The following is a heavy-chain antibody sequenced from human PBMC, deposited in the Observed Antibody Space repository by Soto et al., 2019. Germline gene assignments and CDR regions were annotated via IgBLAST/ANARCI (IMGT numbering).Heavy chain of an antibody. V-gene: IGHV3-33*01. D-gene: IGHD2-2*01. CDR2: IWYDGSNK. J-gene: IGHJ4*02. Sequence: QVQLVESGGGVVQPGRSLRLSCAASGFTFSSYGMHWVRQAPGKGLEWVAVIWYDGSNKYYADSVKGRFTISRDNSKNTLYLQMNSLRAEDTAVYYCAREISAVPAAIFDYWGQGTLVTVSS. CDR1: GFTFSSYG. CDR3: AREISAVPAAIFDY.